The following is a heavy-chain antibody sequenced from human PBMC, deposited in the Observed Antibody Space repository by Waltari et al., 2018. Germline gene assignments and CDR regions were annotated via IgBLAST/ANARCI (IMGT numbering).Heavy chain of an antibody. CDR3: ARDGYNYFDY. D-gene: IGHD5-12*01. Sequence: QVQLQESGPGLVMPSETLSLTCTVSVGSTSSYYWSWIRQPPGKGLEWIGYIYYSGSTNYNPSLKSRVTISVDTSKNQFSLKLSSVTAADTAVYYCARDGYNYFDYWGQGTLVTVSS. V-gene: IGHV4-59*01. CDR1: VGSTSSYY. CDR2: IYYSGST. J-gene: IGHJ4*02.